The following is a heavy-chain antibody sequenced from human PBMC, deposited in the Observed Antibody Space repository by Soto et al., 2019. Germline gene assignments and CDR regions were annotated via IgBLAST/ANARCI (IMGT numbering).Heavy chain of an antibody. Sequence: QVQLVQSGAEVKKPGASVKVSCKASGYTFTSDYISWVRQSPGHGLECMGWISAYNGYTNYADKLQRRVTITIDKSTSTSYMEISSLSSDDSAVYYCERDTPPPSEWGQGTLVTVSS. CDR3: ERDTPPPSE. J-gene: IGHJ4*02. V-gene: IGHV1-18*01. CDR1: GYTFTSDY. CDR2: ISAYNGYT. D-gene: IGHD3-3*01.